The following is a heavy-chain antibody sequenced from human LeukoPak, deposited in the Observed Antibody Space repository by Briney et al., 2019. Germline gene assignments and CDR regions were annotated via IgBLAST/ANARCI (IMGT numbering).Heavy chain of an antibody. CDR1: GFTFSSYA. D-gene: IGHD2-15*01. V-gene: IGHV3-23*01. Sequence: GGSLRLSCAASGFTFSSYAMSWVRQAPGKGLEWVSAISGSGGSTYYADSVKGRFTISRDNSKNTLYLQMNSLRAEDTAVYYCAKDIVVVVAVPRFDYWGQGTLVTVSS. J-gene: IGHJ4*02. CDR2: ISGSGGST. CDR3: AKDIVVVVAVPRFDY.